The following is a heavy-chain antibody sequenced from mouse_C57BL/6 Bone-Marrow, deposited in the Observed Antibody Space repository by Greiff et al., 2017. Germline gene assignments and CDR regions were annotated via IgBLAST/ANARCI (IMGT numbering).Heavy chain of an antibody. Sequence: QVQLQQPGAELVMPGASVKLSCKASGYTFTSYWMHWVKQRPGQGLEWIGEIDPSDSYTNYNQKFKGKSTLTVDKSSSTAYMQLSSLTSEDSAVYYCAREGGLRRYFDVWGTGTTVTVSS. D-gene: IGHD2-4*01. CDR2: IDPSDSYT. CDR3: AREGGLRRYFDV. V-gene: IGHV1-69*01. J-gene: IGHJ1*03. CDR1: GYTFTSYW.